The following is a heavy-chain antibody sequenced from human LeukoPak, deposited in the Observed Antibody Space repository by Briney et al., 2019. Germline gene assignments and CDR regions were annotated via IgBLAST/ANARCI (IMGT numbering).Heavy chain of an antibody. Sequence: SETLSLICTVSGGSISSYYWSWIRQPPGKGLEWIGYIYYSGSTNYNPSLKSRVTISVDTSKNQFSLKLSSVTAADTAVYYCARVAKGFDYWGQGTLVTVSS. CDR1: GGSISSYY. V-gene: IGHV4-59*01. CDR2: IYYSGST. CDR3: ARVAKGFDY. J-gene: IGHJ4*02.